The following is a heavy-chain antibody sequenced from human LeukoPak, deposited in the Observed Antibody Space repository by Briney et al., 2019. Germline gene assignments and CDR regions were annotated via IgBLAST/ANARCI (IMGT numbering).Heavy chain of an antibody. D-gene: IGHD7-27*01. Sequence: GASVKVSCKAPGYTFTSYSISWVRQAPGQGLEWMGWISVYNGNTNYAQKFQGRVTMTTDTSTSTAYMEVRSLRSDDTAVYYCAREDTYWGSPFDSWGQGALVTVSS. CDR3: AREDTYWGSPFDS. CDR2: ISVYNGNT. J-gene: IGHJ4*02. V-gene: IGHV1-18*01. CDR1: GYTFTSYS.